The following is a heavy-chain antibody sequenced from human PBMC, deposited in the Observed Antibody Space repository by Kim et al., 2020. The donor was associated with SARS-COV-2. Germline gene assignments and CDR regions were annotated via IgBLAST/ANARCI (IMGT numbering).Heavy chain of an antibody. CDR1: GGTFSSYA. CDR3: ARDLYSYDKYYYYGMDV. J-gene: IGHJ6*02. CDR2: IIPIFGTA. Sequence: SVKVSCKASGGTFSSYAISWVRQAPGQGLEWMGGIIPIFGTANYAQKFQGRVTITADESTSTAYMELSSLRSEDTAVYYCARDLYSYDKYYYYGMDVWGQGTTVTVSS. D-gene: IGHD5-18*01. V-gene: IGHV1-69*13.